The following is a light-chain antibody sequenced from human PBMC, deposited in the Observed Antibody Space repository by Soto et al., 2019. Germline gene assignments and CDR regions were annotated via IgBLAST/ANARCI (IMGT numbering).Light chain of an antibody. J-gene: IGKJ4*01. CDR1: QGISTY. V-gene: IGKV1-39*01. Sequence: DIQMTQSPSSLSESAGDRVTITCRASQGISTYLNWYQQKPGKAPKLLIYAASSLQSGVPSRFSGSGSVTDFALTINSLQPEDFATYYCQQSYTTPRLSFGGGTKVDIK. CDR3: QQSYTTPRLS. CDR2: AAS.